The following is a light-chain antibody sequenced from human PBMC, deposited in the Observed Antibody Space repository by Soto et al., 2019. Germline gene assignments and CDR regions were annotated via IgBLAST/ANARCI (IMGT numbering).Light chain of an antibody. J-gene: IGKJ1*01. CDR2: DAS. CDR3: QQYNSYWT. V-gene: IGKV1-16*01. CDR1: QDISKY. Sequence: DIQLAQSPSSLSASVGDRVTIPCQASQDISKYLNWYQQKPGKAPKLLIYDASSLESGVPSRFSGSGSGTEFTLTISSLQPDDFATYYCQQYNSYWTFGQGTKVDIK.